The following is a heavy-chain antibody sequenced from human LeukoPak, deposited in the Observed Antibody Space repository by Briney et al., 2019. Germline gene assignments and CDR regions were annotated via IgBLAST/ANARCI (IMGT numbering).Heavy chain of an antibody. J-gene: IGHJ5*02. D-gene: IGHD3-22*01. CDR3: ARNHYYDDSRGQNWFVP. CDR2: MKQDGSEE. V-gene: IGHV3-7*01. CDR1: GFTFSRYW. Sequence: GGSLRLSCAASGFTFSRYWMTWVRQAPGKGLEWVANMKQDGSEENYVDSVKGRFTISRDNAKKSLYLQMNSLRAEDTAVYYCARNHYYDDSRGQNWFVPWGQGTLVTVSS.